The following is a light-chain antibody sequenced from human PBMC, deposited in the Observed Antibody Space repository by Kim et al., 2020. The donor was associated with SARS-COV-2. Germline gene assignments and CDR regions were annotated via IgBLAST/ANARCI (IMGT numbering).Light chain of an antibody. CDR2: AAS. CDR1: QSVSTY. CDR3: QQSYSRPLT. V-gene: IGKV1-39*01. Sequence: ASVGDRVTITCRASQSVSTYLNWYQQKPGKAPNLLIYAASSLQIGVPSRFSGSGSGTDFTLTISSLQPEDFAIYYCQQSYSRPLTFGGGTKVDIK. J-gene: IGKJ4*01.